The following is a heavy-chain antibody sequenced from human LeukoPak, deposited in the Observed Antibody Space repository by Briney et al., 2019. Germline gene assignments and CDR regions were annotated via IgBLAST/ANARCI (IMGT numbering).Heavy chain of an antibody. Sequence: GASVKVSCKASGGTFSSYAISWVRQAPGQGLEWMGGIIPIFGTANYAQKFQGRVTITADKSTSTAYMELSSLRSEDTALYYCARDGGFGELSYFDYWGQGTLVTVSS. CDR2: IIPIFGTA. V-gene: IGHV1-69*06. J-gene: IGHJ4*02. CDR1: GGTFSSYA. CDR3: ARDGGFGELSYFDY. D-gene: IGHD3-10*01.